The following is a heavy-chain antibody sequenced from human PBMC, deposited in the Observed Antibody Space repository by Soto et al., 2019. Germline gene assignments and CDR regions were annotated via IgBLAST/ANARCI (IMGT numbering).Heavy chain of an antibody. J-gene: IGHJ4*02. CDR2: ISPYNGNT. Sequence: QIQLVQSGSEVKKPGASVKVSCKASGYTFTGYGISWLRQAPGQGLEWMGWISPYNGNTNYAQKFQGRVTMTTDTSTSTAYMDLRSLRSDDTAVYYCARDYHDSSGFSYAGHWGQGTLVNVSS. CDR3: ARDYHDSSGFSYAGH. CDR1: GYTFTGYG. D-gene: IGHD3-22*01. V-gene: IGHV1-18*01.